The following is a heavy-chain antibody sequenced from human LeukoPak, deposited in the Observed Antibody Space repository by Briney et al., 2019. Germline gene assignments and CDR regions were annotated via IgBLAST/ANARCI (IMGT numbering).Heavy chain of an antibody. Sequence: KASETLSLTCTVTGGSFSTYYWSWIRQPPGKGLEWIGHFYYSGSTNYNPSLKSRVTISVDTSRNQFSLKLTSVTAADTAVYYCARGQGGNYYLTYFDYWGQGALVTVSS. V-gene: IGHV4-59*01. D-gene: IGHD1-26*01. CDR1: GGSFSTYY. CDR2: FYYSGST. CDR3: ARGQGGNYYLTYFDY. J-gene: IGHJ4*02.